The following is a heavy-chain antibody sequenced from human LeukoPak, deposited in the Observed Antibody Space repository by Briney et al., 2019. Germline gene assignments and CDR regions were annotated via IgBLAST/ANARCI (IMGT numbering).Heavy chain of an antibody. V-gene: IGHV1-2*02. J-gene: IGHJ4*02. Sequence: ASVNVSCKASGYTFTDYYMHWVRQAPGQGLEWMGWINTISGGTNYAQKLQGRVTMTTDTSTSTAYMELRSLRSDDTAVYYCARAYYDILTGHSLKDYWGQETLVTVSS. CDR3: ARAYYDILTGHSLKDY. D-gene: IGHD3-9*01. CDR2: INTISGGT. CDR1: GYTFTDYY.